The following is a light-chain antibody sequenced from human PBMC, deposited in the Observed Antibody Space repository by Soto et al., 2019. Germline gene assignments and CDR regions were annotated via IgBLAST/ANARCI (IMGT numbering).Light chain of an antibody. CDR3: QQTYSTPWT. CDR1: QSVSSY. Sequence: DIQMTQSPSSLSASVGDRVTITCRASQSVSSYLNWYQQKPGKAPKLLIYAAFSLQSGVPSRFSGSASGTDFTLTISSLQPEDFATYYCQQTYSTPWTFGQGTKVEIK. J-gene: IGKJ1*01. CDR2: AAF. V-gene: IGKV1-39*01.